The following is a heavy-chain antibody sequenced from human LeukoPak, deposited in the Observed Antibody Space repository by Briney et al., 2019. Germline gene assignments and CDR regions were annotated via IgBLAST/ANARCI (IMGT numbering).Heavy chain of an antibody. J-gene: IGHJ4*02. CDR3: ARVTSYFYNTSGDYYFDY. Sequence: GGSLRLSCAASGFTFSSYAMNWVRQAPGKGLEWVAVIWYDGSNKYYADSVKGRFTISRDNSKNTVYLQMNSLGAEDTAVYYCARVTSYFYNTSGDYYFDYWGQGTLATVSS. CDR1: GFTFSSYA. V-gene: IGHV3-33*01. CDR2: IWYDGSNK. D-gene: IGHD3-22*01.